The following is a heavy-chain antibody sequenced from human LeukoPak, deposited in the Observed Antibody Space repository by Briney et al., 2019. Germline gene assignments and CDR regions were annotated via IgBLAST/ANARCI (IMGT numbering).Heavy chain of an antibody. Sequence: ASVKVSCKAFGYTFTSNYMHWVRQAPGQGLEWMGIINPSGGSTSYAQRFQGRVTMTRDMSTSTVYMELSSLRSEDTAVYYCARAGEQPDYYDSSGYFDYWGQGTLVTVSS. V-gene: IGHV1-46*01. CDR1: GYTFTSNY. CDR2: INPSGGST. CDR3: ARAGEQPDYYDSSGYFDY. D-gene: IGHD3-22*01. J-gene: IGHJ4*02.